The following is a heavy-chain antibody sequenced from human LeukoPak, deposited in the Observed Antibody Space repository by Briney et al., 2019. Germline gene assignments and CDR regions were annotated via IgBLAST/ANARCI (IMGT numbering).Heavy chain of an antibody. CDR1: GGSFSDYY. D-gene: IGHD3-3*01. J-gene: IGHJ5*02. CDR2: IYYSGST. CDR3: ARSGYYTINWFDP. Sequence: SETLSLTCAVYGGSFSDYYWSWIRQPPGKGLEWIGYIYYSGSTNYNPSLKSRVTISGDTSKDQLSLKLSSVTAADTAVYYCARSGYYTINWFDPWGQGTLVTVSS. V-gene: IGHV4-59*01.